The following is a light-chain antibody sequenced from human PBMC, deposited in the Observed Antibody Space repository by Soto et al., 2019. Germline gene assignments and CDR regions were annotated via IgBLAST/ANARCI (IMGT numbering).Light chain of an antibody. CDR3: SSYTSSSLV. V-gene: IGLV2-14*01. Sequence: QSAMTQPASVSGSPGQSITISCTGTSSDVGGYNYVSWYQQHPGKAPKLMIYDVSKRPSGVSNRFSGSKSGNTASLTISGLHAEDEAEYYCSSYTSSSLVFGGGTKLTVL. J-gene: IGLJ2*01. CDR1: SSDVGGYNY. CDR2: DVS.